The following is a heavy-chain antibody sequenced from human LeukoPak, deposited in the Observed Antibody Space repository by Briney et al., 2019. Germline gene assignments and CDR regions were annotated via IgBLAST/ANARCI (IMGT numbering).Heavy chain of an antibody. CDR2: IYHSGST. CDR1: GYSISSGYY. V-gene: IGHV4-38-2*01. D-gene: IGHD2-21*01. CDR3: ARGVFI. J-gene: IGHJ3*02. Sequence: SETLSLTCAVSGYSISSGYYWGWIRQPPGKGLEWIGSIYHSGSTYYNPSLKSRVTISVDTSKNQFSLKLSSATAADTAVYYCARGVFIWGQGTMVTVSS.